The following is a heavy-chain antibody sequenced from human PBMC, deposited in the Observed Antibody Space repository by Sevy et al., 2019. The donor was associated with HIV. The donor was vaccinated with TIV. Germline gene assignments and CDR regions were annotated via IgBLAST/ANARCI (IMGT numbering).Heavy chain of an antibody. CDR2: ISAYNGNT. V-gene: IGHV1-18*01. CDR3: ARVEGEVAAAGSLYYYYYGMDV. Sequence: ASVKVSCKASGYTFTSYGISWVRQAPGQGLEWMGWISAYNGNTNYAQKLQGRVTMTTDTSTSTAYMEVRSLRSDDTAVYYCARVEGEVAAAGSLYYYYYGMDVWGQGTTVTVSS. J-gene: IGHJ6*02. CDR1: GYTFTSYG. D-gene: IGHD6-13*01.